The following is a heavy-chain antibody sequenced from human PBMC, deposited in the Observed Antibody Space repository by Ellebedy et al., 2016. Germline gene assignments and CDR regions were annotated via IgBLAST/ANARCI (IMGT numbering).Heavy chain of an antibody. CDR2: ISSSSSYI. Sequence: GESLKISCAASGFTFSSYWMSWVHQAPGKGLEWVSSISSSSSYIYYADSVKGRFTISRDNAKNSLFLHMNNLRAEDTAAYYCARQLTSVTRGSSGYWGQGTLVTVSS. D-gene: IGHD4-17*01. J-gene: IGHJ4*02. CDR1: GFTFSSYW. CDR3: ARQLTSVTRGSSGY. V-gene: IGHV3-21*06.